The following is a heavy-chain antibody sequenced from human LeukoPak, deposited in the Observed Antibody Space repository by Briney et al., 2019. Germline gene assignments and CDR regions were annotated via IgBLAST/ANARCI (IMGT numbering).Heavy chain of an antibody. Sequence: GGSLRLSCAASGFPYTNAWMRWVPPAPGQTLECVVHIKSKADGGATDYAAHVKGRFTILRNDSKSTMYLRMSSLKTEDSAVYYCTTEQQLVLVRFDPWGQGTLVTVSS. CDR2: IKSKADGGAT. CDR1: GFPYTNAW. CDR3: TTEQQLVLVRFDP. D-gene: IGHD6-13*01. V-gene: IGHV3-15*01. J-gene: IGHJ5*02.